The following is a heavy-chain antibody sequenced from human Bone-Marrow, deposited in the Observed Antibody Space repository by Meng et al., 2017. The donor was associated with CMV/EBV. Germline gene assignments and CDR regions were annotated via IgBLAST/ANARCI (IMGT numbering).Heavy chain of an antibody. CDR2: ISSNGGST. CDR1: GFTFSSYA. J-gene: IGHJ6*02. D-gene: IGHD2-2*01. Sequence: GESLKISCAASGFTFSSYAMHWVRQAPGKGLEYVSAISSNGGSTYYADSVKGRFTISRDNSKNTLYLQMGSLRAEDMAVYYCVREGPPYCRSTSCYLDPYYYGMDVWGQGTTVTVSS. CDR3: VREGPPYCRSTSCYLDPYYYGMDV. V-gene: IGHV3-64*02.